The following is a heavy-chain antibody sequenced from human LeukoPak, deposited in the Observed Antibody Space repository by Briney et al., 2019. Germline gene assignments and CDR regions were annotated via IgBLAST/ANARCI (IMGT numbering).Heavy chain of an antibody. CDR1: GGSISSGGYY. D-gene: IGHD3-16*01. J-gene: IGHJ5*02. V-gene: IGHV4-31*03. CDR2: IYYSGST. Sequence: PSETLSLTCTVSGGSISSGGYYWSWIRQHPGKGLEWIGYIYYSGSTYYNPPLKSRVTISVDTSKNQFSLKLSSVTAADTAVYYCARELPAARLGGPGFDPWGQGTLVTVSS. CDR3: ARELPAARLGGPGFDP.